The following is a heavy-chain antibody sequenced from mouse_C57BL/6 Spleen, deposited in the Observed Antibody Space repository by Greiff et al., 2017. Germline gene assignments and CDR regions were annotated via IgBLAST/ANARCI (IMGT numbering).Heavy chain of an antibody. CDR1: GYTFTSYW. D-gene: IGHD3-2*02. J-gene: IGHJ3*01. Sequence: QVQLQQPGAELVMPGASVKLSCKASGYTFTSYWMHWVKQRPGQGLEWIGEIDPSDSYTNYNQKFKGKSTLTVDKSSSTAYMQLSSLTSEDSAVYYCARDGSGYLFAYCGQGTLVTVSA. V-gene: IGHV1-69*01. CDR3: ARDGSGYLFAY. CDR2: IDPSDSYT.